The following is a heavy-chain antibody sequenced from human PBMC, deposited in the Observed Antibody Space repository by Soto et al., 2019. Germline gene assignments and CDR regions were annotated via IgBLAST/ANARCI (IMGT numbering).Heavy chain of an antibody. CDR1: GFTFSSYG. D-gene: IGHD3-22*01. CDR3: ARVGYVVITGVGAFDI. CDR2: IWYDGSNK. V-gene: IGHV3-33*01. Sequence: PGGSLRLSCAASGFTFSSYGMHWVRQAPGKGLEWVAVIWYDGSNKYYADSVKGRFTISRDNSKNTLYLQMNSLRAEDTAVYYCARVGYVVITGVGAFDIWGQGTMVTVSS. J-gene: IGHJ3*02.